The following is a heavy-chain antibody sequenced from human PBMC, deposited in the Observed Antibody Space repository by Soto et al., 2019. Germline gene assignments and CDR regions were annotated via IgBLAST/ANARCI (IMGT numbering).Heavy chain of an antibody. V-gene: IGHV4-31*01. J-gene: IGHJ4*02. CDR2: IYYSGST. CDR1: GGSISTGGYY. D-gene: IGHD4-17*01. CDR3: XXGLSVTLFDN. Sequence: QVQLQESGPGLVKPSQTLSLTCTVSGGSISTGGYYXXXIRQHPGKGLEWIGYIYYSGSTYYNPXXXXXXXXXXXXXXXXXXXXXXXXXXXXXXXXXXXXGLSVTLFDNWGQGTLVTVSS.